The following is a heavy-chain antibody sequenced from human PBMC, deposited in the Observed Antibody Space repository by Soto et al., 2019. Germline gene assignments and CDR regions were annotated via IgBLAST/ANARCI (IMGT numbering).Heavy chain of an antibody. CDR3: ARDRYPGSGSPYPAY. D-gene: IGHD3-10*01. CDR1: GDSLSNYY. V-gene: IGHV4-59*01. Sequence: SETLSLTCTVSGDSLSNYYWSWIRQPPGKGLEWIGYIYYLGSTDYNPSLKSRVTISLDTSKKKFSLNLSSVTVADTAVYFCARDRYPGSGSPYPAYWGPGTLATVSS. CDR2: IYYLGST. J-gene: IGHJ4*02.